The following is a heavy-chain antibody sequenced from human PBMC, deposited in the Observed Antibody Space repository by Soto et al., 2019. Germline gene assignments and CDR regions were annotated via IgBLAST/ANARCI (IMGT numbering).Heavy chain of an antibody. J-gene: IGHJ5*02. Sequence: QVQLQESGPGLVKPSQTLSLTCTVSGGSISSGGYYWSWIRQHPGKGLEWIGYIYYSGSTYYNPSLKSRVTISVDTSKNQFSLKLSSVTAADTAVYYCARAAPKQWPGGEDWCDPWGQGTLVTVSS. CDR1: GGSISSGGYY. D-gene: IGHD6-19*01. V-gene: IGHV4-31*03. CDR3: ARAAPKQWPGGEDWCDP. CDR2: IYYSGST.